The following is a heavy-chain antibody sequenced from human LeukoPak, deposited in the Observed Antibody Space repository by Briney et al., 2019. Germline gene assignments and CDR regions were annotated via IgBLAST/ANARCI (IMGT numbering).Heavy chain of an antibody. Sequence: GASVTVSCKGSGYNFSVYYMHWVRQAPGQGLEWMGWMDPNSGDTIYAPKFQGRVSMTRDTSITTAYMELSSLTFDDSAMYYCATRGGLTPNALAMWGHGTMGTVPS. J-gene: IGHJ3*01. CDR3: ATRGGLTPNALAM. CDR2: MDPNSGDT. CDR1: GYNFSVYY. D-gene: IGHD2-8*01. V-gene: IGHV1-2*02.